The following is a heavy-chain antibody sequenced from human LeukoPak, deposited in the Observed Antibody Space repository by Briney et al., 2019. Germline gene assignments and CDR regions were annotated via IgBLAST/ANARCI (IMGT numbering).Heavy chain of an antibody. V-gene: IGHV4-38-2*02. CDR2: VYHVGTT. J-gene: IGHJ4*02. Sequence: SETLSLTCTVSGYSISSGYFWGWIRQPPGKGPEWIGVYHVGTTDYNPSLKSRVTISVDTSKNQFSLKLSSVTAADTAVYYCARVSGWNPLQAAHLDYWGQGALVTVSS. CDR3: ARVSGWNPLQAAHLDY. CDR1: GYSISSGYF. D-gene: IGHD6-19*01.